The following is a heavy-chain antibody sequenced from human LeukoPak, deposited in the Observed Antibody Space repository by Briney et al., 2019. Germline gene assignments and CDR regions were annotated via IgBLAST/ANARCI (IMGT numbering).Heavy chain of an antibody. Sequence: ASVKVSCKASGYTFTNYDSNWVRQASGQGLEWMGWMNPNSGNTGYAQKFQGRVTMTRNTSISTAYMELSSLRYEDTAVYYCARGEGEAGTPAHFNYGMDVWGQGTTVTVSS. CDR3: ARGEGEAGTPAHFNYGMDV. J-gene: IGHJ6*02. D-gene: IGHD6-13*01. CDR1: GYTFTNYD. V-gene: IGHV1-8*01. CDR2: MNPNSGNT.